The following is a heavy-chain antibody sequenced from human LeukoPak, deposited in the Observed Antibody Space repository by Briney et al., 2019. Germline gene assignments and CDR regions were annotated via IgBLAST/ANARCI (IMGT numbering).Heavy chain of an antibody. CDR3: AQSLGSGNWIGNWFDP. J-gene: IGHJ5*02. D-gene: IGHD1-1*01. CDR1: GGSISSSGFY. CDR2: VYYSGST. V-gene: IGHV4-39*01. Sequence: SETLSLTCSVSGGSISSSGFYWGWIRQPPGKGLEWIGSVYYSGSTDYNPSLESRLTISVDTSKNQFSLKLTSVTAADTAIYYCAQSLGSGNWIGNWFDPWGQGTLVTVSS.